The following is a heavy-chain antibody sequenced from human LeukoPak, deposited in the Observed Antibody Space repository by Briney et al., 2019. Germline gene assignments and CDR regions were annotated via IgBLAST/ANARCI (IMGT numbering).Heavy chain of an antibody. CDR2: ISYDGSNK. D-gene: IGHD3-3*01. V-gene: IGHV3-30-3*01. CDR3: AIRFRITIFEGSPFQH. Sequence: GRSLRLSCAASGFTFSSNAMHWVRQAPGKGLEWVAVISYDGSNKYYADSVKGRFTISRDNSKNTLYLQMNSLRAEDTAVYYCAIRFRITIFEGSPFQHWGQGTLVTVSS. CDR1: GFTFSSNA. J-gene: IGHJ1*01.